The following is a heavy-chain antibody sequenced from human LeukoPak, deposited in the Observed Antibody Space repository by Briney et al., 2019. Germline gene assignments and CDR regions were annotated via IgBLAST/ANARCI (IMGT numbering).Heavy chain of an antibody. V-gene: IGHV4-39*07. D-gene: IGHD3-3*01. Sequence: PSETLSLTCTVSGGSISSSSYYWGWIRQPPGKGLEWIGSIYYRGSTYYNPSLKSRVTISVDTSKNQFSLKLSSVTAADTAVYYCVRSDDFWSGYYGYWGQETLVTAS. CDR3: VRSDDFWSGYYGY. CDR1: GGSISSSSYY. J-gene: IGHJ4*02. CDR2: IYYRGST.